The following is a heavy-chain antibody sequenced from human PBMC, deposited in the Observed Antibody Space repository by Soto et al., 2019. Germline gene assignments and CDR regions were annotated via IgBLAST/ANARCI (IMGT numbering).Heavy chain of an antibody. D-gene: IGHD6-13*01. V-gene: IGHV3-49*03. J-gene: IGHJ4*02. CDR3: ARGLETSSWIFGY. CDR2: IRNKAYGGTT. CDR1: GFSFGDYV. Sequence: EVQLVESGGGLVQPGRFLRLSCTGSGFSFGDYVLSWFRQAPGKGLEWVGLIRNKAYGGTTDYAASVKGRFMISRDDSKSIAYLQMNSLNTEDTAVYYCARGLETSSWIFGYWGQGTLVTVSS.